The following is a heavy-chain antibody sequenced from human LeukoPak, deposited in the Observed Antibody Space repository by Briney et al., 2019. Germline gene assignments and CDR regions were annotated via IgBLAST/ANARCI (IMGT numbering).Heavy chain of an antibody. CDR1: GDSISNFY. J-gene: IGHJ5*01. CDR2: IHYSGNS. Sequence: PSETLSLTCSVSGDSISNFYWNWIRQPPGKRLEWIGNIHYSGNSNYNPSLQSRVTISIDTSRKQLFLKLTSVTAADTAVYYCALAPNSNWFDFWGQGTLVTVSS. CDR3: ALAPNSNWFDF. V-gene: IGHV4-59*08.